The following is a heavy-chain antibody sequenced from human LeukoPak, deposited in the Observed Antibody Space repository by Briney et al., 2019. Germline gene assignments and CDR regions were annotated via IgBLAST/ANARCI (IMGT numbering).Heavy chain of an antibody. CDR1: GDSISNFY. J-gene: IGHJ5*01. CDR2: IHYSGNS. Sequence: PSETLSLTCSVSGDSISNFYWNWIRQPPGKRLEWIGNIHYSGNSNYNPSLQSRVTISIDTSRKQLFLKLTSVTAADTAVYYCALAPNSNWFDFWGQGTLVTVSS. CDR3: ALAPNSNWFDF. V-gene: IGHV4-59*08.